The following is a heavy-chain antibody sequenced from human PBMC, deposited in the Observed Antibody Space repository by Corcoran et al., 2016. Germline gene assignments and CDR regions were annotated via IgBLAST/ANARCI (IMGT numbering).Heavy chain of an antibody. CDR2: ISSSSSYI. Sequence: EVQLVESGGGLVKPGGSLRLSCADSGFTFSSSSMHWVRQAPGKGLEWVSSISSSSSYIYYADSVKGRITISRDNAKNSLYLQMNSLRAEDTAVYYCARDGEVYCSSTSCPFDAFGIWGQGTMVTVSS. D-gene: IGHD2-2*01. V-gene: IGHV3-21*01. CDR1: GFTFSSSS. CDR3: ARDGEVYCSSTSCPFDAFGI. J-gene: IGHJ3*02.